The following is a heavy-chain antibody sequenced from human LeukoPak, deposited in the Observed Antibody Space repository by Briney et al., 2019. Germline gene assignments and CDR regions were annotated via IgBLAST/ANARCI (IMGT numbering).Heavy chain of an antibody. CDR2: ISSSSSYI. D-gene: IGHD3-22*01. J-gene: IGHJ4*02. Sequence: GGSLRLSCAASGFTFSSYSMNWVRQAPGKGLEWVSSISSSSSYIYYADSVKGRFTISRDNAKNSLYLQMNSLRAEDTAVYYCARDAYRKYYYDSSGYPDYWGQGTLVTVSS. CDR3: ARDAYRKYYYDSSGYPDY. V-gene: IGHV3-21*01. CDR1: GFTFSSYS.